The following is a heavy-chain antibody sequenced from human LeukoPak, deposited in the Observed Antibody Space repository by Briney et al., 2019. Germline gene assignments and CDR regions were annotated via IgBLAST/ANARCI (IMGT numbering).Heavy chain of an antibody. J-gene: IGHJ4*02. CDR1: GFSISGYW. Sequence: GGSLRLSCAASGFSISGYWMHWVRQAPGKGLVWVSRINSDGSSTNYADSMKGRFTISRDNAKNTVYLQLNSLRAEDTAFYYCATRASAIYSSGVVFDYWGQGTLVTVSS. V-gene: IGHV3-74*01. D-gene: IGHD6-19*01. CDR3: ATRASAIYSSGVVFDY. CDR2: INSDGSST.